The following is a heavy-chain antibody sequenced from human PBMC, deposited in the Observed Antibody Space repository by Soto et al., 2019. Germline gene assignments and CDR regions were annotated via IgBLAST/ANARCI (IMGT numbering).Heavy chain of an antibody. V-gene: IGHV1-3*01. J-gene: IGHJ6*02. CDR3: ARSIGVYYYYYGMDV. CDR2: INAGNGNT. Sequence: ASVKVSSKASGYTFTSYAMHWVCQAPGQRLEWMGWINAGNGNTKYSQKFQGRVTITRDTSASTAYMELSSLRSEDTAVYYCARSIGVYYYYYGMDVWGQGTTVTVSS. D-gene: IGHD3-16*01. CDR1: GYTFTSYA.